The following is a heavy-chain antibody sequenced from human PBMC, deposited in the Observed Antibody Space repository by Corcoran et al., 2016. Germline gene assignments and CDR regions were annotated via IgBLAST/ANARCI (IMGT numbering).Heavy chain of an antibody. Sequence: QVQLQQSGPGLVKPSQTLSLTCAISGDSVSSNSAAWNWIRQSPSRGLEWLGRTYYRSKWYNDYAVSVKSRITINPDTSKNQFSLQLNPVTPEDTAVYYCARDPVGVVAATPYYYYYYGMDVWGQGTTVTVSS. CDR3: ARDPVGVVAATPYYYYYYGMDV. CDR1: GDSVSSNSAA. D-gene: IGHD2-15*01. CDR2: TYYRSKWYN. J-gene: IGHJ6*02. V-gene: IGHV6-1*01.